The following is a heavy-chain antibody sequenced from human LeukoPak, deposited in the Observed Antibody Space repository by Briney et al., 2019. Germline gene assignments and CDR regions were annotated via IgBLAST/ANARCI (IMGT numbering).Heavy chain of an antibody. J-gene: IGHJ4*02. D-gene: IGHD6-13*01. Sequence: GASVKVSCKASGYTFTSYGISWVRQAPGQGLEWMGWINPNSGGTGQGLEWMGWINPNSGGTNYAQKFQGRVTMTRDTSISTAYMELSSLRSDDTAVYYCARLRGSSWSLDYWGQGTLVTVSS. CDR1: GYTFTSYG. CDR2: INPNSGGT. CDR3: ARLRGSSWSLDY. V-gene: IGHV1-2*02.